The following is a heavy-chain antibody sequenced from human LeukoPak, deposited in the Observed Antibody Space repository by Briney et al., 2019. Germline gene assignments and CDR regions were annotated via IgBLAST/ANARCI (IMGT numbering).Heavy chain of an antibody. CDR2: SISIFGTA. D-gene: IGHD6-19*01. CDR3: ARAPYSSGWYHVGYYYYYMDV. V-gene: IGHV1-69*06. J-gene: IGHJ6*03. Sequence: VNVALKSSGRTYSHYAINALRQARSQGLAWMGGSISIFGTATYAQKFQGRVTITAEKSTSTAYIELSSLRSEDTAVYYCARAPYSSGWYHVGYYYYYMDVWGKGTTVTVSS. CDR1: GRTYSHYA.